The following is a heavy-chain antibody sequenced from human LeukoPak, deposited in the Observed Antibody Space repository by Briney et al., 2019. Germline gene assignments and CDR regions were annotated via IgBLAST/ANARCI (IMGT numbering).Heavy chain of an antibody. V-gene: IGHV4-34*01. CDR1: GGSFSGYY. CDR2: INHSGST. CDR3: ARGSGIAAYYFDY. J-gene: IGHJ4*02. D-gene: IGHD6-13*01. Sequence: SETLSLTCAVYGGSFSGYYWSWIRQPPGKGLEWIGEINHSGSTNYNPSLKSRVAISVDTSKNQFSLKLSSVTAADTAVYYCARGSGIAAYYFDYWGQGTLVTVSS.